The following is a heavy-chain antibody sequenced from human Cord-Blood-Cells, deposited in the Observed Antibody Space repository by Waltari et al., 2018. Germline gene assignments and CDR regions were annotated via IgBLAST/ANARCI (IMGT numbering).Heavy chain of an antibody. J-gene: IGHJ4*02. CDR1: GGSISSYY. V-gene: IGHV4-59*01. D-gene: IGHD6-13*01. CDR2: IYYSGST. Sequence: QVQLQESGPGLVKPSETLSLTCTVSGGSISSYYWSWIRQPPGKGLEWIGYIYYSGSTNHNPSLKSRVTISVDTXXXQFXLKLSSVTAADTAVYYCAREKPGYSSSWYFDYWGQGTLVTVSS. CDR3: AREKPGYSSSWYFDY.